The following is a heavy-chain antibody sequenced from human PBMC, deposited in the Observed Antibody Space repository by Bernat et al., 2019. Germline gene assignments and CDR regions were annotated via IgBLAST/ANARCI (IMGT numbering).Heavy chain of an antibody. CDR1: GFSLSTSGMC. J-gene: IGHJ4*02. Sequence: QVTLRESGPALLKPTQTLTLTCTFSGFSLSTSGMCVSWIRQPPGKALECLALIDWVDDTYYSTSLKTSLTIYKDTSKNLLVLSMTNMDPVDTATYYWARGGGYDSEHDYWGQGTLVTVS. CDR3: ARGGGYDSEHDY. CDR2: IDWVDDT. V-gene: IGHV2-70*01. D-gene: IGHD5-12*01.